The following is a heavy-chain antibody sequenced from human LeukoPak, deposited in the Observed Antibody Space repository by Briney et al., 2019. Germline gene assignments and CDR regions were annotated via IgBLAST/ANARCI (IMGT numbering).Heavy chain of an antibody. Sequence: GGSLRLSCAASGFTFSSYAMHWGRQAPGKGLEWVAVISYDGSNKYYADSVKGRFTISRDNSKNTLYLQMNSLSAEDTAVYYCERGWPMVRGVITPGPGAYYYYGMDVWGQGTTVTVSS. D-gene: IGHD3-10*01. CDR2: ISYDGSNK. V-gene: IGHV3-30*04. J-gene: IGHJ6*02. CDR3: ERGWPMVRGVITPGPGAYYYYGMDV. CDR1: GFTFSSYA.